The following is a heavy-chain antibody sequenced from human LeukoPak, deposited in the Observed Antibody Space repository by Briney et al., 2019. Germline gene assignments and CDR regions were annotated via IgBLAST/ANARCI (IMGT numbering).Heavy chain of an antibody. CDR2: ISGSGGST. CDR1: GFTFSSYA. Sequence: GGSLRLSCAASGFTFSSYAMSWVRQAPGKGLEWVSTISGSGGSTYYADSVKGRFPISRDNSKNTLYLQMHSLRAEDTAVYYCAKAQVPYSSGPIGIQHWGQGTLVTVSS. D-gene: IGHD6-19*01. V-gene: IGHV3-23*01. CDR3: AKAQVPYSSGPIGIQH. J-gene: IGHJ1*01.